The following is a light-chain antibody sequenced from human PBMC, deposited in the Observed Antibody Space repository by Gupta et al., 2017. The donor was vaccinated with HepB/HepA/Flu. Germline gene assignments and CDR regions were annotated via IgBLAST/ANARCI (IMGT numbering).Light chain of an antibody. CDR1: SSNIGSED. J-gene: IGLJ1*01. CDR2: KDN. V-gene: IGLV1-47*01. Sequence: QPVLPHPPSASGTPGQRVTITCSGSSSNIGSEDAYWYQQLPGTAPKLRSYKDNQRPSGVPGRFSGYTSGPTASLAISGLRSEDEAEYYCVGWDDSLSGYVFGAGTKVTVL. CDR3: VGWDDSLSGYV.